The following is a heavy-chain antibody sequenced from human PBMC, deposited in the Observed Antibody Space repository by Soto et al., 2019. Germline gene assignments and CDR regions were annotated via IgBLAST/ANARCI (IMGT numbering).Heavy chain of an antibody. CDR2: IGRTGIDR. CDR1: GFSFSTST. Sequence: EVQLVESGGGLVKPGGSLRLSCAASGFSFSTSTMNWVRQAPGKGLEFVSSIGRTGIDRYYIDSVKGRFTISRDNAQNSLHLQMNSLRAGDTALYYCVCDDNRRYWGKGTLVSGS. V-gene: IGHV3-21*01. D-gene: IGHD1-1*01. J-gene: IGHJ4*02. CDR3: VCDDNRRY.